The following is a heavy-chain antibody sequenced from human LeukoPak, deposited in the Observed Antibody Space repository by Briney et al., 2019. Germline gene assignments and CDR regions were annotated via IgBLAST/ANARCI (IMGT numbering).Heavy chain of an antibody. Sequence: GASVKVSCKASGYTFTSYYMNWVRQAPGQGLEWMGIINPSGGSTSYAQKFQGRVTMTRDTSTSTVYMELSSLRSEDTAVYYCARGGEDIVAVPAAILDYWGQGTLVTVSS. V-gene: IGHV1-46*01. CDR1: GYTFTSYY. CDR3: ARGGEDIVAVPAAILDY. D-gene: IGHD2-2*01. J-gene: IGHJ4*02. CDR2: INPSGGST.